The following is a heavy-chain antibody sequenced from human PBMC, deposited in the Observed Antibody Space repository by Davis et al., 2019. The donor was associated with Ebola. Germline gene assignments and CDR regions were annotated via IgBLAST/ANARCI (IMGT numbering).Heavy chain of an antibody. CDR2: ISHRGNI. CDR1: GGAITEDY. J-gene: IGHJ5*02. D-gene: IGHD3-10*01. Sequence: PSETLSLTCTVSGGAITEDYWSWIRQPPGKGLEFIGYISHRGNINYNPSLESRVFISIDTSTNQFSLRLRSATAADTAVYYCARRIGSGRLDRFDPWGQGTLVTVSS. V-gene: IGHV4-59*08. CDR3: ARRIGSGRLDRFDP.